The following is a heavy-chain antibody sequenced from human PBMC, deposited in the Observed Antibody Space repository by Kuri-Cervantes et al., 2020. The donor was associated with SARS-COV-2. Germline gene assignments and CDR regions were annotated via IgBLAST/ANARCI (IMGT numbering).Heavy chain of an antibody. CDR3: ARDREWELLHAGAFDI. D-gene: IGHD1-26*01. CDR1: GFTFSSYG. J-gene: IGHJ3*02. V-gene: IGHV3-33*08. CDR2: IWYDGSNK. Sequence: GESLKISCAASGFTFSSYGMHWVRQAPGKGLEWVAVIWYDGSNKYYADSVKGRFTISRDNSKNTLYLQMNSLRAEDTAVYYCARDREWELLHAGAFDIWGQGTMVTVSS.